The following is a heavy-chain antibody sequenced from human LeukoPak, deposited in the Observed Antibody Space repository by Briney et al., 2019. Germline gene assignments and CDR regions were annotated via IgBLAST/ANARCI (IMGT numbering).Heavy chain of an antibody. Sequence: GGSLRLSCAASGVIISSYAMSWVRQAPGKGLGWGSPINGRGDNTYYADFVKGRFTISRDNSKSTVYLKMNSLRTEDTAVYYCAKDRVSPGFNWFDPWGQGTLVTVSS. CDR2: INGRGDNT. J-gene: IGHJ5*02. D-gene: IGHD2/OR15-2a*01. V-gene: IGHV3-23*01. CDR3: AKDRVSPGFNWFDP. CDR1: GVIISSYA.